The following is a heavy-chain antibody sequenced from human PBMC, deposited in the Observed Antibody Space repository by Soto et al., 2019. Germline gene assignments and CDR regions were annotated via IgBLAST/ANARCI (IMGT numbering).Heavy chain of an antibody. CDR1: GGTFSSYA. CDR3: ASGGGGVYYYYGMDV. D-gene: IGHD3-16*01. Sequence: QVQLVQSGAEVKKPGSSVKVSCKASGGTFSSYAISWVRQAPGQGLEWMGGIIPIFGTANYAQKFQGRVTITADESTSAASLGLGSLSSEDPAVDYLASGGGGVYYYYGMDVWGQGTTVTVSS. CDR2: IIPIFGTA. J-gene: IGHJ6*02. V-gene: IGHV1-69*01.